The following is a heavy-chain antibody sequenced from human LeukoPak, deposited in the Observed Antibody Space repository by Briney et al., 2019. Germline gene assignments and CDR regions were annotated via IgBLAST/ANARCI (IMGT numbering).Heavy chain of an antibody. V-gene: IGHV3-7*01. D-gene: IGHD3-10*01. CDR1: RFTFSTYA. CDR2: IKQDGSEK. J-gene: IGHJ4*02. CDR3: ARDLETYYYGSGSYG. Sequence: GGSLRLSCAASRFTFSTYAMTWVRQAPGKGLEWVANIKQDGSEKYYVDSVKGRFTISRDNAKNSLYLQMNSLRAEDTAVYYCARDLETYYYGSGSYGWGQGTLVTVSS.